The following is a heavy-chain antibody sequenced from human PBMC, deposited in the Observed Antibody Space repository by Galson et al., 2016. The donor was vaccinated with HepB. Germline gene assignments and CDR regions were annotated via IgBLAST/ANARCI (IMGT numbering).Heavy chain of an antibody. J-gene: IGHJ6*02. CDR3: ATQIGLLLLRRHTQLRLHFGMDV. CDR2: FDPEDGER. D-gene: IGHD2-15*01. CDR1: GFTLAELS. Sequence: SVKVSCKVAGFTLAELSMHWVRQAPGKGLEWMGGFDPEDGERIYAQKFQGRVSMTEDTLIDTAYMELSSLRYEDTAVYFCATQIGLLLLRRHTQLRLHFGMDVWGQGTLVTVSS. V-gene: IGHV1-24*01.